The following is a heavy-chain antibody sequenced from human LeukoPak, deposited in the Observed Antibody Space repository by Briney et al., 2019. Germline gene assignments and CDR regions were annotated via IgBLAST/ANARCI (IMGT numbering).Heavy chain of an antibody. D-gene: IGHD3-16*01. CDR2: ISSSGSTI. Sequence: GGSLRLSCAASGFTFSSYEMNWVRQAPGKGLEGVSYISSSGSTIYYADSVKGRFTISRDNAKNSLYLHMNSLRAADTAVYYCARDKITFGGVTINWFDPWGQGTLVTVSS. J-gene: IGHJ5*02. CDR3: ARDKITFGGVTINWFDP. V-gene: IGHV3-48*03. CDR1: GFTFSSYE.